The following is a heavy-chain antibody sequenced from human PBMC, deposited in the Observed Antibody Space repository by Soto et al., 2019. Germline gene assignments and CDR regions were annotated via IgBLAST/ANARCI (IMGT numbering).Heavy chain of an antibody. CDR3: AGGYMADY. V-gene: IGHV3-30*03. D-gene: IGHD5-12*01. CDR2: ISYDGSNK. Sequence: QVQLVESGGGVVQPGRSLRLSCAASGFTFSSYGMHWVRQAPGKGLEWVAVISYDGSNKYYADSVKGRFTIFRDNSKNTLYLQMNSLRAEDTAVYYCAGGYMADYWGQGTLVTVSS. J-gene: IGHJ4*02. CDR1: GFTFSSYG.